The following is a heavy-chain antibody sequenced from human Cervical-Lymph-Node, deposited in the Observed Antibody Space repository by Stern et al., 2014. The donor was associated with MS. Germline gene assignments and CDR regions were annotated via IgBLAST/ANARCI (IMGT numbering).Heavy chain of an antibody. CDR2: IIPLLGKT. CDR3: VGDQGGIADS. V-gene: IGHV1-69*01. CDR1: GGTFSSIE. D-gene: IGHD6-13*01. J-gene: IGHJ5*01. Sequence: VHLVESGAEVKKPGSSMKVSCKASGGTFSSIEISWVRQAPGQGLEWLGGIIPLLGKTNYVQQVQGRVTILADQTTNTAHMEMRSLGSEDTAVYCCVGDQGGIADSWGQGTLVTVSS.